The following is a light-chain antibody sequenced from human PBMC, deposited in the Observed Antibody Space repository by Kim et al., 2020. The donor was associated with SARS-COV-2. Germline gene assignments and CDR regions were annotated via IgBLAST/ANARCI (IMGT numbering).Light chain of an antibody. CDR2: DNN. J-gene: IGLJ2*01. V-gene: IGLV1-51*01. Sequence: QPVLTQPPSVSAAPGQKVIISCSGNSSNIGSNFVSWYSQLPGTAPKFVIYDNNKRPSGIPDRFSGSKSGTSATLGITGLQTGDEADYYCGTWDDSLSAVVFGGGTQLTVL. CDR1: SSNIGSNF. CDR3: GTWDDSLSAVV.